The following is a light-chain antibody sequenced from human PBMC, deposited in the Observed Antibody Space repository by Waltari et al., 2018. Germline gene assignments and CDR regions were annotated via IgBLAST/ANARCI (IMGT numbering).Light chain of an antibody. J-gene: IGKJ4*01. CDR2: GAS. V-gene: IGKV3-15*01. CDR3: QQYNTHPLT. CDR1: QSININ. Sequence: ETVMTQSPDTLSVSPGARATLFCRASQSININLAWYQQKLGQAPRLLIYGASTRATGIPARFSGSGSGTEFTLTISSLQSEDFALYYCQQYNTHPLTFGGGTKVEIK.